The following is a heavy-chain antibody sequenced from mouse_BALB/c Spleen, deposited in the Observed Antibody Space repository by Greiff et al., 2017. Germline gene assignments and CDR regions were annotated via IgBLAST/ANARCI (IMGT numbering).Heavy chain of an antibody. CDR2: SRNKANDYTT. Sequence: EVQVVESGGGLVQPGGSLRLSCATSGFTFSDFYMEWVRQPPGKRLEWIAASRNKANDYTTEYSASVKGRFIVSRDTSQSILYLQMNALRAEDTAIYYFARGIYYYGSSYWYFDVWGAGTTVTVSS. D-gene: IGHD1-1*01. J-gene: IGHJ1*01. CDR1: GFTFSDFY. CDR3: ARGIYYYGSSYWYFDV. V-gene: IGHV7-1*02.